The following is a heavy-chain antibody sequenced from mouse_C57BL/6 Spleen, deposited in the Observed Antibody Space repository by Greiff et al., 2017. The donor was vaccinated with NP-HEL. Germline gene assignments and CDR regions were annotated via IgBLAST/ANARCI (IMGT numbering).Heavy chain of an antibody. CDR3: SSRREGRSLSCSYFDY. Sequence: VQLQQSGAELVKPGASVKLSCKASGYTFTEYTIHWVKQRSGQGLEWIGWFYPGSGSIKYNEKFKDKATLTADKSSSTVYMQLSSLTSEDSAVFFFSSRREGRSLSCSYFDYWGQGTTLTVSS. CDR2: FYPGSGSI. J-gene: IGHJ2*01. CDR1: GYTFTEYT. D-gene: IGHD1-1*01. V-gene: IGHV1-62-2*01.